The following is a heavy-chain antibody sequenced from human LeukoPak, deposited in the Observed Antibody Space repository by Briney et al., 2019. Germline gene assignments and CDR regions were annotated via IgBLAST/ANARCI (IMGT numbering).Heavy chain of an antibody. J-gene: IGHJ6*03. D-gene: IGHD3-16*02. V-gene: IGHV1-8*01. Sequence: ASVKVSCKASGYTFTSYDINWVRQATGQGLEWMGWMNPNSGNTGYAQKFQGRVTMTRNTSISTAYMELSSLRSEDTAVYYCARSYYDYIWGSYRLVNYYYYMDVWGKGTPVTVSS. CDR3: ARSYYDYIWGSYRLVNYYYYMDV. CDR2: MNPNSGNT. CDR1: GYTFTSYD.